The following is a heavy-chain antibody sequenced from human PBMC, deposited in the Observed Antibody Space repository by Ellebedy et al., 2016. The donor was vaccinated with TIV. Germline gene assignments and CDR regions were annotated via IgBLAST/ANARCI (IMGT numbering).Heavy chain of an antibody. CDR3: ARVTGIFGVGP. J-gene: IGHJ5*02. Sequence: GSLRLSXTVSGGSISSYYWSWIRQPAGKGLEWIGRIYTSGSTNYNPSLKSRVTMSVDTSKNQFSLKLSSVTAADTAVYYCARVTGIFGVGPWGQGTLVTVSS. CDR1: GGSISSYY. V-gene: IGHV4-4*07. CDR2: IYTSGST. D-gene: IGHD3-3*02.